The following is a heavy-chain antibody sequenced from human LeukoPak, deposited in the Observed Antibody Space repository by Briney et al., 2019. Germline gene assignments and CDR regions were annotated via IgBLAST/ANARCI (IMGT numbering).Heavy chain of an antibody. D-gene: IGHD2-2*01. V-gene: IGHV1-2*02. CDR2: INPNSGGT. CDR3: ARDPYQLLSGSYFDY. J-gene: IGHJ4*02. Sequence: ASVKVSCKASGYTFTGYYMHWVRQAPGQGLEWMGWINPNSGGTNYAQKFQGRVTMTRDTSISTAYMELSRLRSDDTAVYYCARDPYQLLSGSYFDYWGQGTLVTVSS. CDR1: GYTFTGYY.